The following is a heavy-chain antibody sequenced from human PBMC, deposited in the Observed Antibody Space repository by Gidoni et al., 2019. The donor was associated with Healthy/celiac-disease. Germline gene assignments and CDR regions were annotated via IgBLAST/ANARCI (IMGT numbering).Heavy chain of an antibody. D-gene: IGHD6-19*01. J-gene: IGHJ4*02. CDR3: AKVGGIAVDGGYFDY. CDR1: GFTSSSYG. V-gene: IGHV3-30*18. CDR2: ISYDGSNR. Sequence: QVQLVESGGGVVQPGRPLRLSCAASGFTSSSYGMHWVRQAPGKGLGWVAVISYDGSNRCYADSVKGRFTISRDNSKNTLYLQMNSLRAEDTAVYYCAKVGGIAVDGGYFDYWGQGTLVTVSS.